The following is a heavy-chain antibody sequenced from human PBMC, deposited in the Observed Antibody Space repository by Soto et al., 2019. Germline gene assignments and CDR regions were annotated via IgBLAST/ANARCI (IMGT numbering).Heavy chain of an antibody. V-gene: IGHV4-59*08. J-gene: IGHJ6*03. CDR3: ARYPPPGYYDFWSGYSEGSYYYYMDV. Sequence: SETLSLTCTVSGGSISSYYWSWIRQPPGKGLEWIGYIYYSGSTNYNPSLKSRVTISVDTSKNQFSLKLSSVTAADTAVYYCARYPPPGYYDFWSGYSEGSYYYYMDVWGKGTTVTVSS. D-gene: IGHD3-3*01. CDR2: IYYSGST. CDR1: GGSISSYY.